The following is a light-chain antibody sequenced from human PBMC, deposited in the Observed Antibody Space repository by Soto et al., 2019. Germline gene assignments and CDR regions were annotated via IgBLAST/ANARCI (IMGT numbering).Light chain of an antibody. J-gene: IGKJ1*01. CDR1: QSISSY. V-gene: IGKV1-5*03. CDR2: KAS. CDR3: QQYNSYWT. Sequence: EIQMTQSPSSLSASVGDRVTITCRASQSISSYLNWYQQKPGKAPKLLIYKASSLESGVPSRFSGSGSGTEFTLTISSLQPDDFATYYCQQYNSYWTFGQGTKVDNK.